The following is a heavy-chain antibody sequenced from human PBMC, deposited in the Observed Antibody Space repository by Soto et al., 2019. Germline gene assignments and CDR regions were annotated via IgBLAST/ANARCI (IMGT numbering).Heavy chain of an antibody. V-gene: IGHV3-33*01. CDR3: ARDLYSSSWYDWFDP. CDR1: GFTFSSYG. Sequence: GGSLRLSCAASGFTFSSYGMHWVRQAPGKGLEWVAVIWYDGSNKYYADSVKGRFTISRDNSKNTLYLQMNSLRAEDTAVYYCARDLYSSSWYDWFDPWGQGTLVTVSS. D-gene: IGHD6-13*01. J-gene: IGHJ5*02. CDR2: IWYDGSNK.